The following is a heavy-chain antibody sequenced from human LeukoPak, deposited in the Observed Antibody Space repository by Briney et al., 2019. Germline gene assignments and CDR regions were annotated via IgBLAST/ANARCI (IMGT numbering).Heavy chain of an antibody. CDR3: ARFERERAFDI. J-gene: IGHJ3*02. V-gene: IGHV1-3*01. CDR1: GYTFTSYA. D-gene: IGHD1-1*01. Sequence: ASVKDSCKASGYTFTSYAMHWVRQAPGQRLEWMGWINAGNGNTKYSQKFQGRVTITRDTSASTAYMELSSLRSEDTAVYYCARFERERAFDIWGQGTMVTVSS. CDR2: INAGNGNT.